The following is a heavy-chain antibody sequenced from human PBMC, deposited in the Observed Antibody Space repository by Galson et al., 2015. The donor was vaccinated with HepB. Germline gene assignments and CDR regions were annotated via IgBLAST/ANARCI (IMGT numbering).Heavy chain of an antibody. CDR3: ARAPPYYDFWSGYQCYFDS. Sequence: SFTNYWIGWVRQMPGKGLEWMGIIFPGDSDTRYSPSFQGHVTISADKSISTAYLQWSSLKASDTAMYYCARAPPYYDFWSGYQCYFDSWGQGFLVTVSS. D-gene: IGHD3-3*01. CDR1: SFTNYW. J-gene: IGHJ4*02. V-gene: IGHV5-51*01. CDR2: IFPGDSDT.